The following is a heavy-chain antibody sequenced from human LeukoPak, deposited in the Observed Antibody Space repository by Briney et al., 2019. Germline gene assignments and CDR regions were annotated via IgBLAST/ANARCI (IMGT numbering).Heavy chain of an antibody. Sequence: PGGSLRLSCAASGFTFSSYEMNWVRQAPGKGLEWVSYISSSGSTIYYADSVKGRFTVSRDNAKNSLYLQMNSLRAEDTAVYYCARDAHGFDPWGQGTLVTVSS. V-gene: IGHV3-48*03. CDR2: ISSSGSTI. J-gene: IGHJ5*02. CDR3: ARDAHGFDP. CDR1: GFTFSSYE.